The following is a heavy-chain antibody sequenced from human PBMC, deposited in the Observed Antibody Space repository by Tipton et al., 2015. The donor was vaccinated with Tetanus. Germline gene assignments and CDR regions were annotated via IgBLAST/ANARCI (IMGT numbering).Heavy chain of an antibody. CDR2: IYYSGST. Sequence: TLSLTCSVSGASIKNSPYFWNWIRHSPGKGLEWIGYIYYSGSTFYNPSLKSRVTMSVDTPKNQFSLNLTSVTAADTAVYYCARDQGGGRVARLNWFDPWGQGTLVTVSS. D-gene: IGHD3-16*01. CDR1: GASIKNSPYF. CDR3: ARDQGGGRVARLNWFDP. V-gene: IGHV4-30-4*01. J-gene: IGHJ5*02.